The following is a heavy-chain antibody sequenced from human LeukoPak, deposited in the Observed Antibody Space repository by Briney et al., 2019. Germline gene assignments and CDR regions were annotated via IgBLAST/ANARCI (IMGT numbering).Heavy chain of an antibody. CDR2: INPNSGGT. J-gene: IGHJ3*02. V-gene: IGHV1-2*02. Sequence: ASVKVSCKASGYTFTGYYMHWVRQAPGQGLEWVGWINPNSGGTNYAQKFQGRVTMTKDTSIRTAYMELRSLRSDDTAVYYCARDRLGMITFGGVIVIAFDIWGQGTMVTVSS. CDR1: GYTFTGYY. CDR3: ARDRLGMITFGGVIVIAFDI. D-gene: IGHD3-16*02.